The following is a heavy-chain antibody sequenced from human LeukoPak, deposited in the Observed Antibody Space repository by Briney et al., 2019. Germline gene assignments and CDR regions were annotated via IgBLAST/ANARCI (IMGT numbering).Heavy chain of an antibody. J-gene: IGHJ6*02. CDR3: ARAYYDILTGFYGMDV. D-gene: IGHD3-9*01. Sequence: SETLSLTCTVSGGSISSYYWSWIRQPPGKGLEWIGYIYYSGSTNYNPSLKSRVTISVDTSKNQFSLKLSFVTAADTAVYYCARAYYDILTGFYGMDVWGQGTTVTVSS. CDR2: IYYSGST. CDR1: GGSISSYY. V-gene: IGHV4-59*01.